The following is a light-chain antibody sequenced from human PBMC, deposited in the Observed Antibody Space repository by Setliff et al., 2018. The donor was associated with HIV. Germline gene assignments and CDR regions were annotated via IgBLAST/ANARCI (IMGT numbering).Light chain of an antibody. CDR3: CSYAGASIQYI. V-gene: IGLV2-23*02. Sequence: QSALTQPDSVSGSPGQTITISCTGTSSDVGGYNYVSWYRQHPGKAPKVIIYEVNKRPSGVSNRFSASKSGNTASLTISGLQAEDEAEYYCCSYAGASIQYIFGVGTKVTVL. J-gene: IGLJ1*01. CDR1: SSDVGGYNY. CDR2: EVN.